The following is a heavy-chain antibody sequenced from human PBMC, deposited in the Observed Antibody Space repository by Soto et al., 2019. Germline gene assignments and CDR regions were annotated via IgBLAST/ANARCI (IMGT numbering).Heavy chain of an antibody. J-gene: IGHJ4*02. Sequence: GASVKVSCKASGYTFTGYYMHWVRQATGQGLEWMGWMNPNSGDTGYAQKFQGRVTMTRNTSITTAYMEVSSLRSEDTAVYYCARRVGSYSDSWGQGTLVTVSS. CDR3: ARRVGSYSDS. D-gene: IGHD1-26*01. CDR1: GYTFTGYY. V-gene: IGHV1-8*02. CDR2: MNPNSGDT.